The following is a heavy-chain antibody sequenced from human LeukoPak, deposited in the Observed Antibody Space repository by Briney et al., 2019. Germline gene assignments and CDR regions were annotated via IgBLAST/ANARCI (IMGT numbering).Heavy chain of an antibody. J-gene: IGHJ3*02. CDR3: ASLRGSYKDAFDI. Sequence: SETLSLTCTVSGGSISSGDYYWSWIRQPPGKGLEWIGYIYYSGSTYYNPSLKSRVTISVDTSKNQFSLKLTSVTAADTAVYYCASLRGSYKDAFDIWGQGTMVTVSS. D-gene: IGHD5/OR15-5a*01. CDR1: GGSISSGDYY. V-gene: IGHV4-30-4*02. CDR2: IYYSGST.